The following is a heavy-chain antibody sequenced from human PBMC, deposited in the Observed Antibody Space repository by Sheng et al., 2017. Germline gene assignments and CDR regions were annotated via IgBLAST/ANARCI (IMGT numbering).Heavy chain of an antibody. CDR3: AREGVYVSRYFDF. V-gene: IGHV3-7*01. J-gene: IGHJ4*03. CDR1: GFTFSDYW. Sequence: EVQLVESGGDLVQPGGSLRLSCVASGFTFSDYWMNWVRQVPGKGLEWLANVKQDGGKKYYVDSVKGRFTISRDNAKNSLYLQMDSLRVEDTAVYYCAREGVYVSRYFDFWG. D-gene: IGHD3-10*01. CDR2: VKQDGGKK.